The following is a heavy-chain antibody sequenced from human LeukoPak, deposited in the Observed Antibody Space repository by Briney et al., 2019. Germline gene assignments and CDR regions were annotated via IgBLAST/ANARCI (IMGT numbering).Heavy chain of an antibody. CDR1: GYSFSSYW. D-gene: IGHD1-26*01. J-gene: IGHJ3*02. Sequence: GESLKISCKGSGYSFSSYWIGWVRQMPGKGLGWMGIIYPGDSDTRYGPSFQGQVTISADKSISTAYLQWSSLKASDTAMYYCALKWELQYAVTFDIWGQGTMVTVSS. CDR3: ALKWELQYAVTFDI. V-gene: IGHV5-51*01. CDR2: IYPGDSDT.